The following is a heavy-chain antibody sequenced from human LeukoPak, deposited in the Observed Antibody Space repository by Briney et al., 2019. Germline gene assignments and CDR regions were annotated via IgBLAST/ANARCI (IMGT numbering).Heavy chain of an antibody. CDR1: GFAVSISY. V-gene: IGHV3-53*01. D-gene: IGHD6-6*01. CDR3: SRSMTAPPRPLGYYFDY. Sequence: GGSLRLSCAASGFAVSISYVSWVRQAPGKGLEWVSVIYSGGSRYYAFSVEGRVTIYRDNTKNTEYLQMNSLRAENTAVYYGSRSMTAPPRPLGYYFDYWGKENLVTVFS. J-gene: IGHJ4*02. CDR2: IYSGGSR.